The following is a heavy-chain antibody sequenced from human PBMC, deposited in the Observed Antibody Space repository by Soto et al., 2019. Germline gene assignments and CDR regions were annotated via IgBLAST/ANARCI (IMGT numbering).Heavy chain of an antibody. CDR2: ISAYNGNT. D-gene: IGHD3-3*01. CDR3: ARDPAGLTIFGVVSMDV. J-gene: IGHJ6*02. CDR1: GYTFTSYG. Sequence: GASVKVSCKASGYTFTSYGISWVRQAPGQGLEWMGWISAYNGNTNYAQKLQGRVTMTTDTSTSTAYMELRSLRSDDTAVYYCARDPAGLTIFGVVSMDVWDQGTTVTVSS. V-gene: IGHV1-18*04.